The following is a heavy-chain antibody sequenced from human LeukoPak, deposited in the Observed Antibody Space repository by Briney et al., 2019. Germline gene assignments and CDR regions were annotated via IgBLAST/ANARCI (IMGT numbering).Heavy chain of an antibody. Sequence: GESLKISCKGSGYSFSNYWIGWVRQMPGKGLEWMGIIYPGDSDTRYSPSFQGQVTISADKSISTAYLQWSSLKASDTAMYYCARSRYYYDSSGYLGFDPWGQGTLVTVSS. CDR3: ARSRYYYDSSGYLGFDP. V-gene: IGHV5-51*01. CDR1: GYSFSNYW. J-gene: IGHJ5*02. D-gene: IGHD3-22*01. CDR2: IYPGDSDT.